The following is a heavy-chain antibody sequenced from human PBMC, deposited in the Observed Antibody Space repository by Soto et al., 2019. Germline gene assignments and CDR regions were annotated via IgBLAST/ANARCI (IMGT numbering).Heavy chain of an antibody. Sequence: QVQLQESGPGLVTPSGTLSLTCAVSGGSITNAIWWTWVRQPPGKGLEWIGEIYHNGDTNYNPSLRSRVTISIDKSQNQFSLKMTSVTAADAAVYYCARGRDPSGWYIGVRHWGQGTLVSVSS. V-gene: IGHV4-4*02. D-gene: IGHD6-19*01. J-gene: IGHJ1*01. CDR3: ARGRDPSGWYIGVRH. CDR1: GGSITNAIW. CDR2: IYHNGDT.